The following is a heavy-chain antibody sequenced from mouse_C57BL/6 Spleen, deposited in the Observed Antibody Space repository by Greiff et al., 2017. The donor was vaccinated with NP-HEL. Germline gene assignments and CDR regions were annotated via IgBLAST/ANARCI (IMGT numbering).Heavy chain of an antibody. CDR2: IYPGSGNT. CDR3: ASQKGVDSSGYFDY. D-gene: IGHD3-2*02. V-gene: IGHV1-76*01. Sequence: VQLQQSGAELVRPGASVKLSCKASGYTFTDYYINWVKQRPGQGLEWIARIYPGSGNTYYNEKFKGKATLTAEKSSSTAYMQLSSLTSEDSAVYFCASQKGVDSSGYFDYWGQGTTLTVSS. J-gene: IGHJ2*01. CDR1: GYTFTDYY.